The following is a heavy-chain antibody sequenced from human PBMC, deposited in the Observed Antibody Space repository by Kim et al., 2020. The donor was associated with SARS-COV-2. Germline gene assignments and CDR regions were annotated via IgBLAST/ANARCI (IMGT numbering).Heavy chain of an antibody. Sequence: SETLSLTCAVSGGSISSGGYSWSWIRQPPGKGLEWIGYIYHSGSTYYNPSLKSRVTISVDTSKNQFSLKLSSVTAADTAVYYCAREVAGMGNWFDPWGQG. J-gene: IGHJ5*02. CDR2: IYHSGST. D-gene: IGHD6-19*01. CDR1: GGSISSGGYS. CDR3: AREVAGMGNWFDP. V-gene: IGHV4-30-2*01.